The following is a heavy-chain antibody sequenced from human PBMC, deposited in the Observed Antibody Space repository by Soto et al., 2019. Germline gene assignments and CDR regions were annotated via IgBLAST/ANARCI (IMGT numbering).Heavy chain of an antibody. Sequence: SETLSLTCFVSGDSVTSGSYYWTWLRQPPGKGLEWIGYISYTGRTKYNPSLQSRVTISVDTSKNDFSLNLSSVTAADTAVYFCAREWGLLPYYVMNVWGHGPAVTVSS. D-gene: IGHD7-27*01. V-gene: IGHV4-61*03. CDR1: GDSVTSGSYY. CDR3: AREWGLLPYYVMNV. J-gene: IGHJ6*02. CDR2: ISYTGRT.